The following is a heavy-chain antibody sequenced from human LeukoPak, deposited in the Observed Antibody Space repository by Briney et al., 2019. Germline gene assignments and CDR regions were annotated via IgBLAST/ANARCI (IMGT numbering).Heavy chain of an antibody. CDR1: GGSFSGYY. J-gene: IGHJ6*02. D-gene: IGHD3-10*01. CDR3: TRAGPNYYYYGLDV. CDR2: INHRGGT. Sequence: SETLSLTCAVYGGSFSGYYWSWIRQPPGKGLEWIGEINHRGGTNYNPSLKSRVTISADTSNNQFSLKLRSVTAAGTAVYYCTRAGPNYYYYGLDVWGQGTTVTVSS. V-gene: IGHV4-34*01.